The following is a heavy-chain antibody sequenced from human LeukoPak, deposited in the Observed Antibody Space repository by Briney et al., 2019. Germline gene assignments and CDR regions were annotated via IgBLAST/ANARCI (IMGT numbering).Heavy chain of an antibody. Sequence: GGSLRLSCAACGFTFSSYAMSWVRPAPGKGLEWVSAVSGSGGSTYYADSVKGRFTISRDNSKNTLYLQMNSLRAEDTAVYYCAKERLGPEAAFDIWGQGTMVAVSS. CDR1: GFTFSSYA. D-gene: IGHD3-16*01. V-gene: IGHV3-23*01. CDR2: VSGSGGST. CDR3: AKERLGPEAAFDI. J-gene: IGHJ3*02.